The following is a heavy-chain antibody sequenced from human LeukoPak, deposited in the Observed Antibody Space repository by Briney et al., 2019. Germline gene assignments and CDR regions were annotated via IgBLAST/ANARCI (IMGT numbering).Heavy chain of an antibody. J-gene: IGHJ3*02. V-gene: IGHV3-30*03. D-gene: IGHD1-7*01. CDR1: GFTFSNYG. Sequence: GGSLRLSCAASGFTFSNYGMHWVRQAPGKGLEWVVVISHDGSNNNYADSVKGRFTISRDNSKNTLYLQMNSLRPEDTAVYYCARVYWNYQNAFDIWGLGTMVTVSS. CDR3: ARVYWNYQNAFDI. CDR2: ISHDGSNN.